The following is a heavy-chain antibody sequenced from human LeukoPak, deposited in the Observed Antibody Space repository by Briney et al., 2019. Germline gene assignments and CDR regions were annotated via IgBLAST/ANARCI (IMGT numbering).Heavy chain of an antibody. CDR1: GFTFSSYS. Sequence: GGSLRLSCAASGFTFSSYSMNWVRQAPGKGLEWVSSISSSSSYIYYADSVKGRFTISRDNAENSLYLQMNSLRAEDTAVYYCASLHCSGGSCYYFDYWGQGTLVTVSS. D-gene: IGHD2-15*01. CDR3: ASLHCSGGSCYYFDY. CDR2: ISSSSSYI. J-gene: IGHJ4*02. V-gene: IGHV3-21*01.